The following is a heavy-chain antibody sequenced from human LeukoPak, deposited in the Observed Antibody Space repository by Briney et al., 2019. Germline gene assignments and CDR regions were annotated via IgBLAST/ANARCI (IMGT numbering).Heavy chain of an antibody. Sequence: GGSLRLSCAASGFTFSSYSMNWVRQAPGKGLEWVSSISSSSSYIYYADSVKGRFTISRDNAKNSLYLQMNSLRAEDTAVYYCARGSGVSSGYIDYWGQGTLVTVSS. CDR2: ISSSSSYI. J-gene: IGHJ4*02. CDR1: GFTFSSYS. CDR3: ARGSGVSSGYIDY. D-gene: IGHD3-22*01. V-gene: IGHV3-21*01.